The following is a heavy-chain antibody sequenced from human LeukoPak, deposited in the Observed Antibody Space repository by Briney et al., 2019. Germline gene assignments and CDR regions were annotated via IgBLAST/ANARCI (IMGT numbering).Heavy chain of an antibody. CDR1: GGSFSGYY. J-gene: IGHJ1*01. V-gene: IGHV4-34*01. D-gene: IGHD6-13*01. Sequence: SETLSLTCAVYGGSFSGYYWSWIRQPPGKGLEWIGEINHSGSTNYNPSLKSRVTISVDTSKNQFSLKLSSVTAADTAVYYCATYSSSWYHPYFQHWGQGTLVTVSS. CDR3: ATYSSSWYHPYFQH. CDR2: INHSGST.